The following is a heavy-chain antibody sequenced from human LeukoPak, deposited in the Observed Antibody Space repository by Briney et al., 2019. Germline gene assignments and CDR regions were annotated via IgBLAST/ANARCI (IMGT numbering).Heavy chain of an antibody. CDR1: GYTFTGYY. CDR2: INPNSGGT. CDR3: ARARLEVVITTFDY. Sequence: ASVKVSCKASGYTFTGYYMHWVRQAPGQGLEWMGWINPNSGGTNYAQKFQGRVTMTRDTSISTAYMELSRLRSDDTAVYYSARARLEVVITTFDYWGQGTLVTVSS. V-gene: IGHV1-2*02. J-gene: IGHJ4*02. D-gene: IGHD3-22*01.